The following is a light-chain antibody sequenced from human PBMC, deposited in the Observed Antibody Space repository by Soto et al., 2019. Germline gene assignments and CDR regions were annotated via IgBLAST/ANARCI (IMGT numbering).Light chain of an antibody. J-gene: IGKJ5*01. V-gene: IGKV3-15*01. CDR3: QQYNNWIT. Sequence: EIVFTQSPGTLSLSPGERATLSCRASQSVSSSYLAWYQQKPGQAPRLLIYGASNRATGVPARFSGSWSGTEFTLTISSLQSEDFAVNYCQQYNNWITFGQGTRLEI. CDR2: GAS. CDR1: QSVSSSY.